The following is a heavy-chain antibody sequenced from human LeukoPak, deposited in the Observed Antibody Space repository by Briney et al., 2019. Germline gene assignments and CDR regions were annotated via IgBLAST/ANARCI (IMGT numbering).Heavy chain of an antibody. J-gene: IGHJ4*02. CDR1: GFIFSNYW. V-gene: IGHV3-7*01. Sequence: GGSLRLSCAASGFIFSNYWMGWVRQAPGKGLEWVANIKRDGSEKYYVDSVKGGFTISRDNAQNSLYLQMNSLRAEDTAVYYCARDKEAAVDFWSGYYPLWGQGTLVTVSS. CDR2: IKRDGSEK. D-gene: IGHD3-3*01. CDR3: ARDKEAAVDFWSGYYPL.